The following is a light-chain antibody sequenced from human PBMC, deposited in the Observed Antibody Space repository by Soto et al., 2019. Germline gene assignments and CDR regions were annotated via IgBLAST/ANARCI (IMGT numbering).Light chain of an antibody. V-gene: IGKV1-5*03. Sequence: IQLTQSPSTLSGSVGDRVTITCRASQTISSWLAWYQQKPGKAPKLLIYKASTLKSGVPSRFSGSGSGTDFTLTISSLHPDDFATYYCQQYNSYSPTFGQGTKVDIK. J-gene: IGKJ1*01. CDR1: QTISSW. CDR2: KAS. CDR3: QQYNSYSPT.